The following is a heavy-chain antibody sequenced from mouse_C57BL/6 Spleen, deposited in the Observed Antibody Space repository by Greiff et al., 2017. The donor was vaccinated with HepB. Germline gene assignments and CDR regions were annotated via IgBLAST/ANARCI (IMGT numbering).Heavy chain of an antibody. CDR3: ARSTPYGSSYRSYWYFDV. CDR2: IYPGDGDT. V-gene: IGHV1-82*01. D-gene: IGHD1-1*01. Sequence: VQLQESGPELVKPGASVKISCKASGYAFSSSWMNWVKQRPGKGLEWIGRIYPGDGDTNYNGKFKGKATLTADKSSSTAYMQLSSLTSEDSAVYFCARSTPYGSSYRSYWYFDVWGTGTTVTVSS. CDR1: GYAFSSSW. J-gene: IGHJ1*03.